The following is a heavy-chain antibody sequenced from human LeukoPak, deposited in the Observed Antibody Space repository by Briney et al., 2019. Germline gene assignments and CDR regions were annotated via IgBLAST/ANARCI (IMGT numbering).Heavy chain of an antibody. CDR3: ARALLGIEDSFDM. D-gene: IGHD7-27*01. J-gene: IGHJ3*02. Sequence: SATLSLTCSVSCGSISSYYWSWIRQPPEEGLGWSGYIYYSGSTNYNPSLQSRVTISADTSKNKSSLKLSSVTAADTAVYYCARALLGIEDSFDMWGQGTMVTVPS. CDR2: IYYSGST. V-gene: IGHV4-59*01. CDR1: CGSISSYY.